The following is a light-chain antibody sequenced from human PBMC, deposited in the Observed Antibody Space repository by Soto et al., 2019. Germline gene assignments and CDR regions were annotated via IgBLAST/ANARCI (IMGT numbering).Light chain of an antibody. J-gene: IGKJ4*01. CDR2: KTS. CDR3: QQYKSFSLT. V-gene: IGKV1-5*03. CDR1: QSINNW. Sequence: DIQMTQSPYTLSASVGDRVTITCRASQSINNWLAWYQQKPGKAPKLLIYKTSDLESGVLSRFSGSGSGTEFSLTISSLQPDDFATYYCQQYKSFSLTFGGGTRVEVK.